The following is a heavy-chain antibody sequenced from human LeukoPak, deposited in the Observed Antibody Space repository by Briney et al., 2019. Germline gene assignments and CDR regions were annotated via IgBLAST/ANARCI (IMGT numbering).Heavy chain of an antibody. CDR3: ARVLVGSRYYDFWSGYYHFDY. CDR1: GYTFTSYG. J-gene: IGHJ4*02. Sequence: ASVKVSCKASGYTFTSYGISWVRQAPGQGLEWMGWISAYNGNTNYAQKLQGRVTMTTGTSTSIAYMELRSLRSDDTAVYYCARVLVGSRYYDFWSGYYHFDYWGQGTLVTVSS. D-gene: IGHD3-3*01. CDR2: ISAYNGNT. V-gene: IGHV1-18*01.